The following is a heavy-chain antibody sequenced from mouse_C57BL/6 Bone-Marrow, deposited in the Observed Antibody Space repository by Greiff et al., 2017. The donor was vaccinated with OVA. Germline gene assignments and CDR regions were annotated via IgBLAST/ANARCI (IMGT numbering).Heavy chain of an antibody. CDR2: INPSSGYT. Sequence: VQLVESGAELARPGASVKMSCKASGYTFTSYTMHWVKQRPGQGLEWIGYINPSSGYTKYNQKFKDKATLTADKSSSTAYMQLSSLTSEDSAVYYCATYGRPQKNYAMDYWGQGTSVTVSS. CDR1: GYTFTSYT. V-gene: IGHV1-4*01. CDR3: ATYGRPQKNYAMDY. D-gene: IGHD1-1*01. J-gene: IGHJ4*01.